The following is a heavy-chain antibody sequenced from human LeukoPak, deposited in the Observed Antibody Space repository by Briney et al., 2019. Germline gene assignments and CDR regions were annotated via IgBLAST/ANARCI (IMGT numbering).Heavy chain of an antibody. CDR3: ARVVGAWGVGRLDY. V-gene: IGHV1-8*01. Sequence: GASVKVSCKASGYTFTSYDINWVRQATGQGLEWMGWMNPNSGNTGYAQKFQGRVTMTRNTSISTAYMELSSLRSEDTAVYYRARVVGAWGVGRLDYWGQGTLVTVPS. D-gene: IGHD3-10*01. CDR2: MNPNSGNT. CDR1: GYTFTSYD. J-gene: IGHJ4*02.